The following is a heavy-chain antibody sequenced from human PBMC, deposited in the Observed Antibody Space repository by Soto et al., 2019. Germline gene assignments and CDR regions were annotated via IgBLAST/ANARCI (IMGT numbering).Heavy chain of an antibody. V-gene: IGHV3-11*01. CDR1: GFNLRDFY. CDR3: ARNSEHFDF. D-gene: IGHD1-26*01. CDR2: IGSSRKTI. Sequence: HLVESGGGLVRPGGSLRLSCEASGFNLRDFYMSWIRQAQGKGLEWVAYIGSSRKTIVYSDSVRGRFTISRDNAENSLYLQMNSLQAGDTALYYCARNSEHFDFWGQGTLVTVSS. J-gene: IGHJ4*02.